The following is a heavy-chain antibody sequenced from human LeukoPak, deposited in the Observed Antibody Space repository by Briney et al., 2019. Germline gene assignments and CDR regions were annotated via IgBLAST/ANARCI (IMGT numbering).Heavy chain of an antibody. D-gene: IGHD5-18*01. Sequence: SGRSLRLSCAASGFTFSSYGMHWVRQAPGKGLEWVAVIWYDGSNKYYADSVKGRFTISRDNSKNTLYLQMNSLRAEDTAVYYCARVVDTVTPYYGMDVWGQGTTVTVSS. CDR3: ARVVDTVTPYYGMDV. J-gene: IGHJ6*02. V-gene: IGHV3-33*01. CDR2: IWYDGSNK. CDR1: GFTFSSYG.